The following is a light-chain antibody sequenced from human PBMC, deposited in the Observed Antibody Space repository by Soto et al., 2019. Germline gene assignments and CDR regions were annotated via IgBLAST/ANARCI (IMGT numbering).Light chain of an antibody. Sequence: EIVLTQSPGTLSLSPGERATLSCRASQSVSSSYLAWYQQKPGHAPRLLIYGASSRATGIPDRFSGSGSGTDFTLTISRLEPEDFAVYYCQKYGSSPLSFGGGTKVEIK. CDR1: QSVSSSY. CDR3: QKYGSSPLS. V-gene: IGKV3-20*01. CDR2: GAS. J-gene: IGKJ4*01.